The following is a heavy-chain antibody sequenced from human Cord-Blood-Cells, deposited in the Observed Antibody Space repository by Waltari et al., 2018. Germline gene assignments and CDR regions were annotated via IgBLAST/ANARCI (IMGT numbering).Heavy chain of an antibody. CDR2: INPNSGGT. CDR1: GYTFTGYY. V-gene: IGHV1-2*02. D-gene: IGHD2-2*01. CDR3: ARDRCSSTSCLDAFDI. Sequence: QVQLVQSGAEVKKPGASVKVSCKASGYTFTGYYMQWVRPAPGQGLEWMGWINPNSGGTNYAQKFQGRVTMTRDTSISTAYMELSRLRSDDTAVYYCARDRCSSTSCLDAFDIWGQGTMVTVSS. J-gene: IGHJ3*02.